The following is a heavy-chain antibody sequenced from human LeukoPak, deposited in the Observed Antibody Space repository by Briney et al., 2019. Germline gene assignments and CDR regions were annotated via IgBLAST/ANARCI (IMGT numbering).Heavy chain of an antibody. CDR1: GCTFTIYG. CDR2: ISAYNGNT. D-gene: IGHD3-3*01. Sequence: ASVTVSFKASGCTFTIYGISWVRQAPGQGLEWMGWISAYNGNTSYAQKLQGRVTMTTDTSTRTAYMELSSLRSEDTAVYYCARAFPQSGYSGSDAFDIWGQGTMVTVSS. CDR3: ARAFPQSGYSGSDAFDI. J-gene: IGHJ3*02. V-gene: IGHV1-18*01.